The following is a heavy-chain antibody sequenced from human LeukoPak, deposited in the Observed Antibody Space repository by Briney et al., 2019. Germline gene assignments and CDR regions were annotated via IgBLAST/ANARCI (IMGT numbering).Heavy chain of an antibody. J-gene: IGHJ4*02. D-gene: IGHD4-11*01. CDR1: GFTFSDYY. V-gene: IGHV3-11*04. CDR2: ISSSGSTK. Sequence: GGSLRLSCAASGFTFSDYYMSWIRQAPGKGLEWVSYISSSGSTKYYADSVKGRFTISRDNAKGTLYLQMSSLRAEDTAVYYCTGHHQAYSRTYWGQGTLVTVSS. CDR3: TGHHQAYSRTY.